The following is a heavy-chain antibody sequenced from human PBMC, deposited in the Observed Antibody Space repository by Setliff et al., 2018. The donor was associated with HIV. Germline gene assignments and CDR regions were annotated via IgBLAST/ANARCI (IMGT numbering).Heavy chain of an antibody. D-gene: IGHD1-1*01. CDR3: ARDWNHYFYYMDV. Sequence: ASETLSLTCAVYGGSFSDYYWSWIRQPPGQGLEWIGEINHSGSTNYNPSLKSRVTISVDTSKNQFSLKLTSVTAADTAVYYCARDWNHYFYYMDVWGKGTTVTVSS. CDR2: INHSGST. CDR1: GGSFSDYY. J-gene: IGHJ6*03. V-gene: IGHV4-34*01.